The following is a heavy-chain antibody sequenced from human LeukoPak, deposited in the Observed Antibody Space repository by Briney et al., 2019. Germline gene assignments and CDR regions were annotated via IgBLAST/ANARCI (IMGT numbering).Heavy chain of an antibody. D-gene: IGHD6-19*01. CDR1: GYTFTSYY. CDR2: INPNSGGT. Sequence: ASVKVSCKASGYTFTSYYMHWVRQAPGQGLEWMGRINPNSGGTNYAQKFQGRVTMTRDTSISTAYMELSRLRSDDTAVYYCARGRDSGWYLFDYWGQGTLVTVSS. J-gene: IGHJ4*02. V-gene: IGHV1-2*06. CDR3: ARGRDSGWYLFDY.